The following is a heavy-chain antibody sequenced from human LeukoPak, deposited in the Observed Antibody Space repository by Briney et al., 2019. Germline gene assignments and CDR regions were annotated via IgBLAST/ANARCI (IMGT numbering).Heavy chain of an antibody. CDR2: ISNSGGRT. V-gene: IGHV3-23*01. CDR1: GCTFSSYA. CDR3: AKSYNGYESKPDY. J-gene: IGHJ4*02. D-gene: IGHD5-12*01. Sequence: GGSLRLSCAASGCTFSSYAMSWVRQAPGKGLEWVSSISNSGGRTFYTDSVKGRFTISRDNSKITLYLQMNSLRAEDTAVYYCAKSYNGYESKPDYWGQGTLVTVSS.